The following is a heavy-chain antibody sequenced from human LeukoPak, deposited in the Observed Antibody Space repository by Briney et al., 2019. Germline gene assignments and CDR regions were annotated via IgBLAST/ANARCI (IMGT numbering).Heavy chain of an antibody. D-gene: IGHD3-16*01. J-gene: IGHJ4*02. Sequence: PGGSLRLSCAASGFTFSSYGMHWVRQAPGKGLEWVAVIWYDGSNKYYADSVKGRFTISRDNAKNSLYLQMNSLRAEDTAVYYCARGMDLAEGLVDYWGQGTLVTVSS. CDR1: GFTFSSYG. CDR2: IWYDGSNK. CDR3: ARGMDLAEGLVDY. V-gene: IGHV3-33*01.